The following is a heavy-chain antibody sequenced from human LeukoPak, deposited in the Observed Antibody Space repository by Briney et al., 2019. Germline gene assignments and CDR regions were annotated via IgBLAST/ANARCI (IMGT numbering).Heavy chain of an antibody. CDR1: GGSVSSYY. CDR2: IYYSGST. CDR3: ARVDGSWAFDI. Sequence: PSETLSLTCTVSGGSVSSYYWSWIRQPPGKGLEWVGDIYYSGSTNYNPSLKSRVTMSADTSKNQFSLKLSSVTAADTAVYYCARVDGSWAFDIWGQGTLVTFSS. D-gene: IGHD3-10*01. J-gene: IGHJ3*02. V-gene: IGHV4-59*02.